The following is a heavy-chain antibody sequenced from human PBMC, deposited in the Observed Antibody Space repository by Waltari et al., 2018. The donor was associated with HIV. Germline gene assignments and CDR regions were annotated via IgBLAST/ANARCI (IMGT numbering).Heavy chain of an antibody. CDR2: VWYDGTNK. CDR3: ARDLQATVAVDYFDF. CDR1: GFSFSDYA. J-gene: IGHJ4*02. Sequence: QLVESGGGMVQPGGSLRLSCAATGFSFSDYAMHWVRQAPGKGLEWVAVVWYDGTNKYYADSVKGRFLISRDNSKRTLYLQMNHLTAEDTAVYYCARDLQATVAVDYFDFWGQGTLVTVSS. V-gene: IGHV3-33*01.